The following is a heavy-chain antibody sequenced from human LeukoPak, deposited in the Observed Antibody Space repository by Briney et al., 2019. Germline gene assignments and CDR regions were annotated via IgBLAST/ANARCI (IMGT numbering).Heavy chain of an antibody. Sequence: GESLKISCKGAGYSFTSYWIGWVRQMPGKGLEWMGIIYPGDSDIRYSPSFQGQVTISADTSISTAYLQWSSLEASDTAMYYCARQYSSSSGGDYWGQGTLVTVSS. CDR3: ARQYSSSSGGDY. J-gene: IGHJ4*02. CDR1: GYSFTSYW. V-gene: IGHV5-51*01. D-gene: IGHD6-6*01. CDR2: IYPGDSDI.